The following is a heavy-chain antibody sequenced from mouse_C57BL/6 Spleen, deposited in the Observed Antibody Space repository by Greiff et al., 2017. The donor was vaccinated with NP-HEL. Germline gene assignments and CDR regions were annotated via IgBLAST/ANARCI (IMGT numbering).Heavy chain of an antibody. J-gene: IGHJ3*01. CDR2: IWSDGST. Sequence: QVQLQQSGPGLVAPSQSLSITCTVSGFSLTSYGVHWVRQPPGKGLEWLVVIWSDGSTTYNSALKSRLSISKDNSKSQVFLKMNSLQTDDTAMYYCARHGTTVGGFAYWGQGTLVTVSA. D-gene: IGHD1-1*01. CDR1: GFSLTSYG. V-gene: IGHV2-6-1*01. CDR3: ARHGTTVGGFAY.